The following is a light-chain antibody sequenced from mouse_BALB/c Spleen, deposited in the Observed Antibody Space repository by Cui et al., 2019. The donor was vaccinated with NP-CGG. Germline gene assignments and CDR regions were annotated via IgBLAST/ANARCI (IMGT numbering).Light chain of an antibody. V-gene: IGLV1*01. Sequence: QAIVTQASALTTSPGETATLTCRSSTGAVTTSNYANWVQERPDHLFTGLIGGTNNRAPSVPARFSGSLIGDKAALTITGAQTEDEAIYFCALWYSNHWVFGGGTKLTVL. CDR3: ALWYSNHWV. CDR1: TGAVTTSNY. CDR2: GTN. J-gene: IGLJ1*01.